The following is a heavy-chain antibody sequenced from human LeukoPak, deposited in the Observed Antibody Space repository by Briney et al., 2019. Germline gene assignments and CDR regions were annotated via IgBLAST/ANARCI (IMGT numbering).Heavy chain of an antibody. J-gene: IGHJ5*02. V-gene: IGHV4-39*01. CDR2: IYYSGST. Sequence: SETLSLTSTVSGGSISSSGYYWGWIRQPPGKGLKWIASIYYSGSTYYNPSLKSRVTISVDTSKNQLSLKLSSLTAADTAVYYCARHEYSGSYYGLSWFDPWGQGTLVTVSS. D-gene: IGHD1-26*01. CDR1: GGSISSSGYY. CDR3: ARHEYSGSYYGLSWFDP.